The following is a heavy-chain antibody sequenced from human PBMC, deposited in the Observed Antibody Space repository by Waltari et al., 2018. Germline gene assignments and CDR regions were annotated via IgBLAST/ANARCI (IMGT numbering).Heavy chain of an antibody. V-gene: IGHV3-33*03. CDR3: AKEVYNHGWGGMDV. Sequence: QVQLEESGGGVVQPGRSLRLSCAASGFTFSNYGMHWVRQAPGKGLEWVAVIWFDGTNKYYADSVKGRFTISRDNSKNTLYLQMNSLRPEDTAMYYCAKEVYNHGWGGMDVWGQGTTVTVSS. D-gene: IGHD3-10*01. CDR1: GFTFSNYG. J-gene: IGHJ6*02. CDR2: IWFDGTNK.